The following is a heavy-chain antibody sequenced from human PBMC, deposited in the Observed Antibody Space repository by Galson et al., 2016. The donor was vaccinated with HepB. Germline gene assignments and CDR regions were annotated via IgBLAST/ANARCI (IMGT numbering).Heavy chain of an antibody. Sequence: SLRLSCAAAGFAFSRRSMHWVRQAPGKGLEWVAFTSYNGGNKDYAESAKGRFSISRDNSKNTVSLLLDSLTPDDTAVYYCARDPDLGYFDLWGQGTQVTVSS. CDR3: ARDPDLGYFDL. CDR1: GFAFSRRS. CDR2: TSYNGGNK. D-gene: IGHD7-27*01. J-gene: IGHJ4*02. V-gene: IGHV3-30-3*01.